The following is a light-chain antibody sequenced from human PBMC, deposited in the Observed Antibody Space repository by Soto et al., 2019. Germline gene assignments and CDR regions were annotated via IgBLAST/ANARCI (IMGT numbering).Light chain of an antibody. CDR1: QSVSSY. Sequence: EIVLTQSPATLSLSPGERATLSCRARQSVSSYLAWYQQKPDQAPRLLIYDASHRATGIPARFSGSGSGTDFTLTISSLEPEDFAVYYCQQRSSWPITFGPGTKVDIK. CDR2: DAS. V-gene: IGKV3-11*01. CDR3: QQRSSWPIT. J-gene: IGKJ3*01.